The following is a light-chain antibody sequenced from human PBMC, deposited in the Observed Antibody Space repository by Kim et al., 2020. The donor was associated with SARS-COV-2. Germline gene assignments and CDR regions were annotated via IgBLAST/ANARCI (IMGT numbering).Light chain of an antibody. V-gene: IGLV3-21*02. CDR1: NIATNN. CDR3: QVCAGTDDHPV. CDR2: FND. J-gene: IGLJ3*02. Sequence: APGDTARIVGGRDNIATNNVHWYQQRPGQAPVLVVRFNDDRPSGIPGRFSGSNSGNTATLTIASVEAGDEADYFCQVCAGTDDHPVFGGGTQLTVL.